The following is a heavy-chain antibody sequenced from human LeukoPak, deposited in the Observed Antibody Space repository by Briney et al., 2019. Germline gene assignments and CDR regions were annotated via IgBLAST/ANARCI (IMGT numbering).Heavy chain of an antibody. J-gene: IGHJ6*02. CDR2: ISAYNGNT. Sequence: GASVKVSCKASGYTFTSYGISWVRQAPGQGLEWMGWISAYNGNTNYAQKLQGRVTMTTDTSTSTAYMELRSLRSDDTAVYYCARDDGLGSYSSGGRSYYGMDVWGQGTRSPSP. CDR3: ARDDGLGSYSSGGRSYYGMDV. CDR1: GYTFTSYG. V-gene: IGHV1-18*01. D-gene: IGHD6-19*01.